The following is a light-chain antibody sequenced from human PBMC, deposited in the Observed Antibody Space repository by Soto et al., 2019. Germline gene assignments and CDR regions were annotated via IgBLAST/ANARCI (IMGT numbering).Light chain of an antibody. CDR1: SSDVGGYNY. CDR3: SSYTSSSTYV. V-gene: IGLV2-14*03. J-gene: IGLJ1*01. CDR2: DVS. Sequence: SALPKPASWSGAPGQSIAISCTGTSSDVGGYNYVSWYQHHPGKAPKLMVYDVSNRPSGVSNRFSGSKSGNTASLTISGLQAEDEADYYCSSYTSSSTYVFGTGTKVTVL.